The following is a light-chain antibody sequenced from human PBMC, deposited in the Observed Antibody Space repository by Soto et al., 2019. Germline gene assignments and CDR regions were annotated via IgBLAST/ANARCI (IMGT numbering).Light chain of an antibody. CDR3: SSYTTSNTWV. CDR1: SSDVGGYNF. V-gene: IGLV2-14*01. CDR2: EVT. J-gene: IGLJ3*02. Sequence: QSALTQPPSASGSPGQSVTISCTGTSSDVGGYNFVSWYQQHPGKAPKLILYEVTNRPSGVSNRFSGSKSGNTASLTISGLQAEDEADYHCSSYTTSNTWVFGGGTKLTVL.